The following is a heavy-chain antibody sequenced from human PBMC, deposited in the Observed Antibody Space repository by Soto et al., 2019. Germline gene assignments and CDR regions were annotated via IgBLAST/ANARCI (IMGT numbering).Heavy chain of an antibody. CDR2: ISAYNGNT. CDR1: GYTFTSYG. CDR3: ARFYSSGWHIPYYFDY. J-gene: IGHJ4*02. V-gene: IGHV1-18*01. D-gene: IGHD6-19*01. Sequence: ASVKVSCKASGYTFTSYGISWVRQAPGQGLEWMGWISAYNGNTNYAQKLQGRVTMTTDTSTSTAYMELRSLRSDDTAVYYCARFYSSGWHIPYYFDYWGQGTLVTVSS.